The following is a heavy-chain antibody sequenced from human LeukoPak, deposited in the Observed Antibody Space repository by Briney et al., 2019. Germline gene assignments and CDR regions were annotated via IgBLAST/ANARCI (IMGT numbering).Heavy chain of an antibody. V-gene: IGHV4-34*01. CDR2: INHSGYT. Sequence: SETLSLTCAVYGGSFTDYYWSWIRRPPGKGLEWIGEINHSGYTNYNPSLKSRFSVSVDTSKNQFSLKLSSVTAADTAVYYCARGQYTGYPTHWGQGTLVTVSS. J-gene: IGHJ4*02. CDR1: GGSFTDYY. CDR3: ARGQYTGYPTH. D-gene: IGHD5-12*01.